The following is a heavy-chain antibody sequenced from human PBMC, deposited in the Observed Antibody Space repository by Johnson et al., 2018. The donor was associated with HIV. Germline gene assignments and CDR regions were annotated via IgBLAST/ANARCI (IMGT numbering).Heavy chain of an antibody. CDR1: GFTFSSYG. CDR3: ARELGPKAVAGRGAFDI. Sequence: QVQLVESGGGLIQPGGSLRLSCAASGFTFSSYGMNWVRQAPGKGLEWVAVISYDGSDKYYADSVKGRFTISRDNSKNTLYLQMNSLRPEDTAVYYCARELGPKAVAGRGAFDIWGQGTMVTVSS. CDR2: ISYDGSDK. J-gene: IGHJ3*02. D-gene: IGHD6-19*01. V-gene: IGHV3-30*03.